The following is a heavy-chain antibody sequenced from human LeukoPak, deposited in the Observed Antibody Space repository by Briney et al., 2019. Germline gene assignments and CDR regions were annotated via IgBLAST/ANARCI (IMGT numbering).Heavy chain of an antibody. Sequence: SETLSLTCAVSGYGISSDYYWGWIRQSPGKGLEWMASIYHSGSTHYNPSLKNRVTISVDTSKSQLSLELISVTAADTAVYYCARIITMIRGERSGYFASWGQGTLVTVSS. CDR3: ARIITMIRGERSGYFAS. V-gene: IGHV4-38-2*01. CDR2: IYHSGST. CDR1: GYGISSDYY. D-gene: IGHD3-10*01. J-gene: IGHJ4*02.